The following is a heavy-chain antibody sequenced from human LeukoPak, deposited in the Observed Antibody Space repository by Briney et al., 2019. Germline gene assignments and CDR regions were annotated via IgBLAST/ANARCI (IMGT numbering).Heavy chain of an antibody. D-gene: IGHD3-9*01. CDR1: GGSFSGYY. CDR2: INHSGST. J-gene: IGHJ6*02. V-gene: IGHV4-34*01. Sequence: SETLSLTCAVYGGSFSGYYWSWIRQPPGKGLEWIGEINHSGSTNYNPSLKSRVTISVDTSKNQFSLKLSSVTAADTAVYYCARGLGYYDILTGYSYYYYYGMDVWGQGTTVTVSS. CDR3: ARGLGYYDILTGYSYYYYYGMDV.